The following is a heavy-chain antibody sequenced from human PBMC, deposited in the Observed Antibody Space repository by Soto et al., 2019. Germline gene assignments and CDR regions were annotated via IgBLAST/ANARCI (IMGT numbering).Heavy chain of an antibody. CDR2: INAANGDT. CDR1: GYTFTTYP. J-gene: IGHJ4*02. D-gene: IGHD3-10*01. V-gene: IGHV1-3*01. Sequence: ASVKVSCKASGYTFTTYPIHWVRQAPGQSLEWMGWINAANGDTGYSQKFQGRVTIARDTSASTAYMELSSLRSEDTAVYYCARKGYYGSGIYQFDYWGQGTLVTVSS. CDR3: ARKGYYGSGIYQFDY.